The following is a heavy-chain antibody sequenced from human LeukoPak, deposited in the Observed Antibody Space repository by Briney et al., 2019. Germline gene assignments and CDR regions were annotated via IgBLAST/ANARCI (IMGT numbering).Heavy chain of an antibody. Sequence: ASVKVSCKASGYTLTDYYMHWVRQAPGQGLEWMGRINPNSGGTNYAQKFQGRVTMTRDTSISTVYMELSRLRSDDTAVYYCARVGYYESSGYYEYWGQGTLVTVS. V-gene: IGHV1-2*06. CDR2: INPNSGGT. D-gene: IGHD3-22*01. J-gene: IGHJ4*02. CDR1: GYTLTDYY. CDR3: ARVGYYESSGYYEY.